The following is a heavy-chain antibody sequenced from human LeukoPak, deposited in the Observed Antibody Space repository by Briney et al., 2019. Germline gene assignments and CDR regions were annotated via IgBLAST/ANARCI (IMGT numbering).Heavy chain of an antibody. D-gene: IGHD3-16*02. CDR2: ISSNGDST. CDR1: GFTFSSYA. J-gene: IGHJ6*02. V-gene: IGHV3-64*01. CDR3: ARDHRTYGMDV. Sequence: GRSLRLSCAASGFTFSSYAIHWVRQAPGKGLEYVSVISSNGDSTYYANSVKGRFTISRDNSKNTLYLQMGSLRAEDMAVYYCARDHRTYGMDVWGQGTTVTVSS.